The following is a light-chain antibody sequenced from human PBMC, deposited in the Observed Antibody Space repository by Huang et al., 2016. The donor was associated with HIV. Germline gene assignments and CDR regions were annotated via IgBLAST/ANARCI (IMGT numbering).Light chain of an antibody. J-gene: IGKJ2*01. CDR1: QSVSSN. V-gene: IGKV3-15*01. CDR3: QQYNNWPPGYT. Sequence: EIVMTQSPATLPVSPGERATLSCRASQSVSSNLAWYQQKPGQAPRLLIYGASTRATGIPARFSGSGSGTEFTLTISSLQSEDFAIYYCQQYNNWPPGYTFAQGTKLEIK. CDR2: GAS.